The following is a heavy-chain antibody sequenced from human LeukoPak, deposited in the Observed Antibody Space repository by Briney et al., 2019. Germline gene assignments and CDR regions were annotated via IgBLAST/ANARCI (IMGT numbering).Heavy chain of an antibody. Sequence: SETLSLTCTVSGGSISSSSYYWGWIRQPPGKGLEWIGSIYYSGSSYYNPSLKSRVTISVDTSKNQFSLKLSSVTAADTAVYYCARGGAGTTLYYYYYMDVWGKGTTVTVSS. CDR3: ARGGAGTTLYYYYYMDV. J-gene: IGHJ6*03. D-gene: IGHD1-1*01. V-gene: IGHV4-39*07. CDR1: GGSISSSSYY. CDR2: IYYSGSS.